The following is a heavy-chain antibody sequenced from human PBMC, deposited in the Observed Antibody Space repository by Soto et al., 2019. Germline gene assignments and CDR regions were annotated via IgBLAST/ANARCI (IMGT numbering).Heavy chain of an antibody. CDR1: GGSISSGGYS. D-gene: IGHD4-17*01. CDR2: TYHSGST. CDR3: ARGGYGDYEGLSFDY. J-gene: IGHJ4*02. Sequence: QLQLQESGSGLVKPSQTLSLTCAVSGGSISSGGYSWSWIRQPPGKGLEWIGYTYHSGSTYYNPSLKSRITISVDRSKNQFSLKLSSVTAADTAVYYCARGGYGDYEGLSFDYWGQGTLVTVSS. V-gene: IGHV4-30-2*01.